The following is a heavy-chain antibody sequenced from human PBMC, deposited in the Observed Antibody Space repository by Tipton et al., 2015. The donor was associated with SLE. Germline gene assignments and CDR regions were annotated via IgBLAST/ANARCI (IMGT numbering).Heavy chain of an antibody. V-gene: IGHV4-31*03. J-gene: IGHJ4*02. D-gene: IGHD4-11*01. CDR2: IHHSGNR. CDR1: GASISSGGHY. CDR3: ARAPGSSTLTFDY. Sequence: LSCTVSGASISSGGHYWNWIRQHPGKGLQWIGFIHHSGNRYYNPSLKSRLSISVDTSTNQLSLTLNSVTVADTAVYYCARAPGSSTLTFDYWGQGTLVTVS.